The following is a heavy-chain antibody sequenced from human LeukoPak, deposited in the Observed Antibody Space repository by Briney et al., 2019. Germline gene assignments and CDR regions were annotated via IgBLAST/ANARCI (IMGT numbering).Heavy chain of an antibody. D-gene: IGHD2-2*02. J-gene: IGHJ6*02. Sequence: GGSLRLSCSASGFTFSSYTMHWVRQAPGKGLEYVSAISSNGGSTYYADSVKGRFTISRDNSKNTLYLQMSSLRAEDTAVYYCVRAGFYRGSYSGMDVWGQGAKVTVSS. CDR1: GFTFSSYT. V-gene: IGHV3-64D*09. CDR2: ISSNGGST. CDR3: VRAGFYRGSYSGMDV.